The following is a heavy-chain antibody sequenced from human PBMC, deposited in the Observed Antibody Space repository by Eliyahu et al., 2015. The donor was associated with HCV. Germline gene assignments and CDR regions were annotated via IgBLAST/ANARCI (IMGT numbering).Heavy chain of an antibody. D-gene: IGHD2-8*02. V-gene: IGHV4-39*01. CDR3: ARHMYADIVLVVYAPAHYFDY. CDR1: GGSIXSSSYY. CDR2: IYYXGST. J-gene: IGHJ4*02. Sequence: QLQLQESGPGLVKPSETLSLTCTXSGGSIXSSSYYWGXXHXPPGKGLEWIGSIYYXGSTYYNPSLKSRVTISVDTSKNQFSLKLSSVTAADTAVYYCARHMYADIVLVVYAPAHYFDYWGQGTLVTVSS.